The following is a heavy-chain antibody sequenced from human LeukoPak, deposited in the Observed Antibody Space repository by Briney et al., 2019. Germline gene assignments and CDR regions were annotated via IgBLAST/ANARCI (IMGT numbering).Heavy chain of an antibody. CDR1: GFTFDDYG. CDR2: INWNGGST. Sequence: PGGSLRLSCAASGFTFDDYGMSWVRQAPGKGLEWVSGINWNGGSTGYADSVKGRFTISRDNSKNTLYLQMNSLRAEDTAVYYCASVGGDYVSGLDYWGQGTLVTVSS. J-gene: IGHJ4*02. CDR3: ASVGGDYVSGLDY. V-gene: IGHV3-20*04. D-gene: IGHD4-17*01.